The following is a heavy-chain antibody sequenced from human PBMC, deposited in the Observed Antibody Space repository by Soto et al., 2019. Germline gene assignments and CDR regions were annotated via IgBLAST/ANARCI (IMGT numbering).Heavy chain of an antibody. CDR1: GFTLGDYA. J-gene: IGHJ6*03. V-gene: IGHV3-49*03. D-gene: IGHD3-3*01. CDR2: IRSKAYGGTT. CDR3: TRDRLRFLEWLPLDMDV. Sequence: GGSLRLSCTASGFTLGDYAMSSFRQAPGKGLEWVGFIRSKAYGGTTEYAASVKGRFTISRDDSRSIAYLQMNSLKTEDTAVYYCTRDRLRFLEWLPLDMDVWGKGTTVTVSS.